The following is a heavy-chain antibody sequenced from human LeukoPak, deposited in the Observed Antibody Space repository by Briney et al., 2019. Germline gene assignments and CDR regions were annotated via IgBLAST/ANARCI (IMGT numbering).Heavy chain of an antibody. Sequence: GGSLRLSCAASGFTFDDYAMHWVRQAPGKGLEWVSLISWDGGSTYYADSVKGRFTISRDNSKNSLYLQMNSLRAEDTALYYCAKDVGYSSSRVPDYWGQGTLVTVSS. CDR3: AKDVGYSSSRVPDY. J-gene: IGHJ4*02. V-gene: IGHV3-43D*03. CDR2: ISWDGGST. CDR1: GFTFDDYA. D-gene: IGHD6-13*01.